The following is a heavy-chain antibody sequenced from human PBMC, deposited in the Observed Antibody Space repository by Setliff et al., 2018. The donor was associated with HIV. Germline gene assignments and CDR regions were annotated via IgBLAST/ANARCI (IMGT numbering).Heavy chain of an antibody. D-gene: IGHD6-19*01. J-gene: IGHJ4*02. CDR1: GFIFSSSW. Sequence: QPGGSLRLSCAASGFIFSSSWMHWVRQAPGKGLVWVSRINNDGSNTTYADSVEGRFTVSRDDARNTLYLQMNSLRADDTAVYFCASGQWLGSLGHYWGQGTLVTVSS. V-gene: IGHV3-74*01. CDR3: ASGQWLGSLGHY. CDR2: INNDGSNT.